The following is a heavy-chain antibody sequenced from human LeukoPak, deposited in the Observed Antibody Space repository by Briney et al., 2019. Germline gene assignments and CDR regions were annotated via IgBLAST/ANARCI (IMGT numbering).Heavy chain of an antibody. CDR3: ARAPVLRFLEQRWFDP. Sequence: ASVKVSCKASGGTFSSYAISWVRQAPGQGLEWMGGIIPIFGTANYAQKFQGRVTITTDESTSTAYMELSSLRSEDTAVYYCARAPVLRFLEQRWFDPWGQGTLVTVSS. J-gene: IGHJ5*02. CDR1: GGTFSSYA. V-gene: IGHV1-69*05. CDR2: IIPIFGTA. D-gene: IGHD3-3*01.